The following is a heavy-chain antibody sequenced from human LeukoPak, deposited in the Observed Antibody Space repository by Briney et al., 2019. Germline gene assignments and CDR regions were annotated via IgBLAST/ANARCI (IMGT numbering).Heavy chain of an antibody. V-gene: IGHV3-7*01. J-gene: IGHJ6*03. CDR1: GFAFSSSW. CDR3: ARRAPGYCITTSCPDTYYYYYYMDV. D-gene: IGHD2-2*01. Sequence: GGSLRLSCAASGFAFSSSWMSWVRQAPGKGLEWVANIKQDGSETYYVDSLKGRFTVSRDNAKNSVYLQMNNLRAEDTAVHYCARRAPGYCITTSCPDTYYYYYYMDVWGKGTTVTVSS. CDR2: IKQDGSET.